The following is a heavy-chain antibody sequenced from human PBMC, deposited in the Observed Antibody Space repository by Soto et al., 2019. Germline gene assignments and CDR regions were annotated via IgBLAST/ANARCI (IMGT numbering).Heavy chain of an antibody. V-gene: IGHV4-34*01. D-gene: IGHD3-16*02. Sequence: QVQLQQWGAGLLKPSETLSLTCAVYGGSFSGYYWSWIRQPPGKGLEWIGEINHSGSTNYNPSLNSRVTISVDTSKNQCFLKLSSVTAADTAVYYCARGGDYVWGSYRAPFDYWGQGTLVTVSS. CDR1: GGSFSGYY. CDR3: ARGGDYVWGSYRAPFDY. CDR2: INHSGST. J-gene: IGHJ4*02.